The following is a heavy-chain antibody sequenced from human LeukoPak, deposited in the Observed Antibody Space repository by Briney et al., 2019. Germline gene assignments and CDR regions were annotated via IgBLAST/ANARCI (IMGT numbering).Heavy chain of an antibody. J-gene: IGHJ6*02. V-gene: IGHV1-69*13. CDR1: GGTFGSYA. CDR3: VSSVPAAISYYYGMDV. D-gene: IGHD2-2*02. CDR2: IIPIFGTA. Sequence: GASVKVSCKASGGTFGSYAVSWVRQAPGQGLEWMGGIIPIFGTANYAQKFQGRVTITADESTSTAYMELSSLRSEDTAVYYCVSSVPAAISYYYGMDVWGQGTTVTVSS.